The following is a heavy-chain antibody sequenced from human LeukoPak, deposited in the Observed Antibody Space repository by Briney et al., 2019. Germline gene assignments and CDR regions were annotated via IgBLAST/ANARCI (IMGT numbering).Heavy chain of an antibody. Sequence: VASVKVSCKASGGTFSSYAISWVRQAPGQGLEWMGWINPHSGGTNYAQKFQGGVTMTRDTSITTAYMELSSLRSDDTAVYYCARDVGEYCSSTNCYASHYWGQGTLVTVSS. J-gene: IGHJ4*02. V-gene: IGHV1-2*02. CDR1: GGTFSSYA. CDR2: INPHSGGT. D-gene: IGHD2-2*01. CDR3: ARDVGEYCSSTNCYASHY.